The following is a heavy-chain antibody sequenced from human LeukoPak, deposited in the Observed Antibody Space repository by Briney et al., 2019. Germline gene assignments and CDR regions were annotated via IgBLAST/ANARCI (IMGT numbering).Heavy chain of an antibody. Sequence: GGSLRLSCAASGFTFSSYGMHWVRQAPGKGLEWVSFIRYDGSNKYYADSVKGRFTISRDNSKNTLYLQMNSLRAEDTAVYYCAKDKGSPAPYYFDYWGQGTLVTVSS. J-gene: IGHJ4*02. CDR1: GFTFSSYG. CDR3: AKDKGSPAPYYFDY. CDR2: IRYDGSNK. V-gene: IGHV3-30*02. D-gene: IGHD6-13*01.